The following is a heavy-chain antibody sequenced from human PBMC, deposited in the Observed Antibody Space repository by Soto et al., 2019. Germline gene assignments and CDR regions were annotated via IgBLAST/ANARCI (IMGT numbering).Heavy chain of an antibody. V-gene: IGHV3-30*18. D-gene: IGHD2-2*01. Sequence: QVQLVESGGGVVQPGRCLRLSCAASGFTFSSYGMHWVRQAPGKGLEGVAVISYDGSNKYYADSVKGRFTIYRDKSKNPLYLQINSMRAEDTAVYYCAKDPYDCSSTSCYGYYYYYGMDVWGQGTKVTVSS. CDR2: ISYDGSNK. CDR3: AKDPYDCSSTSCYGYYYYYGMDV. J-gene: IGHJ6*01. CDR1: GFTFSSYG.